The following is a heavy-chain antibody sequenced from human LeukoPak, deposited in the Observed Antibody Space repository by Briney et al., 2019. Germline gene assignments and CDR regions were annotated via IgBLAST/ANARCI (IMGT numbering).Heavy chain of an antibody. CDR1: GGVISTYY. D-gene: IGHD2-15*01. CDR2: IYYSGTT. V-gene: IGHV4-59*08. J-gene: IGHJ4*02. CDR3: ARRRIMGSNTFLFDV. Sequence: SETLSLTCSVSGGVISTYYWSWIRQPPGKGLEWVGNIYYSGTTKYNSSLKSRVSISVDTSQNQVTLRLSSVSAADTAVYYCARRRIMGSNTFLFDVWGQGILVTVSS.